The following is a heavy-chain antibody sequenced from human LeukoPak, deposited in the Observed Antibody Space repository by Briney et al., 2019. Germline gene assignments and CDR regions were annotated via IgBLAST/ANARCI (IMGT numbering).Heavy chain of an antibody. CDR1: GFTFSSYA. Sequence: PGGSLRLSCAASGFTFSSYAMHWVRQAPGKGLEWVAVISYDGSNKYYADSVKGRSTISRDNSKNTLYLQMNSLRAGDTAVYYCARATVTMPYYFDYWGQGTLVTVSS. D-gene: IGHD4-17*01. CDR2: ISYDGSNK. CDR3: ARATVTMPYYFDY. V-gene: IGHV3-30*04. J-gene: IGHJ4*02.